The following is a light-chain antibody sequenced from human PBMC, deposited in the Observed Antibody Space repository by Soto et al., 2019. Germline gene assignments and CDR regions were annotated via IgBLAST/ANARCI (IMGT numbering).Light chain of an antibody. CDR1: SSDVGGYNY. CDR3: SSYAGSNIFYV. CDR2: EVS. V-gene: IGLV2-8*01. J-gene: IGLJ1*01. Sequence: QSALTQPPSASGSPGQSLTISCTGTSSDVGGYNYVSWYQQHPGKAPKLIIYEVSKWPSGVPDRFSGSKSGNTASLTVSGLQAEDEADYYCSSYAGSNIFYVFGTGTKVTVL.